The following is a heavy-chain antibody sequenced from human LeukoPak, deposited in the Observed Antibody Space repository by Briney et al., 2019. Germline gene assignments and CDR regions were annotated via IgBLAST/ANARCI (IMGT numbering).Heavy chain of an antibody. V-gene: IGHV3-9*01. CDR3: AKDILRTVTTLLPDY. CDR2: ISWNSGSI. J-gene: IGHJ4*02. Sequence: SLRLSCAASGFTFDDYAMHWVRQAPGKGLEWVSGISWNSGSIGYADSVKGRFTISRDNAKNSLYLQMDSLRAEDTALYYCAKDILRTVTTLLPDYWGQGTLVTVSS. CDR1: GFTFDDYA. D-gene: IGHD4-17*01.